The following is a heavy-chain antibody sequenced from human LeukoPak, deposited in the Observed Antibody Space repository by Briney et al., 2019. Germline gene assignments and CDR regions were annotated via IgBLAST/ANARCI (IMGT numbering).Heavy chain of an antibody. CDR3: ARAEYSSSWYGYFQY. CDR2: ISGGGGST. J-gene: IGHJ1*01. V-gene: IGHV3-23*01. Sequence: GGSLRLSCAASGFTFSSYTMNWVRQAPGRGLEWGSAISGGGGSTHYAASAKGRFTISRDNSKNTLYLQMSSLRTEDTAVYYCARAEYSSSWYGYFQYWGQGTLVIVSS. CDR1: GFTFSSYT. D-gene: IGHD6-13*01.